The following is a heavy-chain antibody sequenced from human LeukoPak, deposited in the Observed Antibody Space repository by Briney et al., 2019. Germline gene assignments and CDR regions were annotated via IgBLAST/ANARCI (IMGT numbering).Heavy chain of an antibody. Sequence: PGGSLRLSCTASGFTFGDYAMSWVGQAPGKGLEWVGFIRSKAYGGTTEYAASVKGRFTISRDDSKSIAYLQMNSLKTEDTAVYYCTRDRGLYVRSGAFDIWGQGTMVTVSS. CDR3: TRDRGLYVRSGAFDI. CDR1: GFTFGDYA. CDR2: IRSKAYGGTT. V-gene: IGHV3-49*04. D-gene: IGHD5/OR15-5a*01. J-gene: IGHJ3*02.